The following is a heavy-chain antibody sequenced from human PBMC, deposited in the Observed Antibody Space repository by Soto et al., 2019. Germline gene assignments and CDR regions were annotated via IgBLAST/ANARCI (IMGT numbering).Heavy chain of an antibody. J-gene: IGHJ6*02. CDR2: ISSSGDTI. D-gene: IGHD5-18*01. V-gene: IGHV3-48*03. CDR3: AREYVDTGPRGDMDV. CDR1: GFTFSSYE. Sequence: EVQLVESGGDLVQPGGSLRLSCEASGFTFSSYEIHWVRQAPGKGPEWISYISSSGDTIYYSESMEGRFTTSRDNAKNSLFLQTNSLRAEDTAVYHGAREYVDTGPRGDMDVWGQGTTVTVSS.